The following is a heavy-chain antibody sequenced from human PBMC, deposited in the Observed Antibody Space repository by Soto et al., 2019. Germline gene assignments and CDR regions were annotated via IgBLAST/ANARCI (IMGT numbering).Heavy chain of an antibody. CDR1: GFTFSSYG. Sequence: QVQLVESGGGVVQPGRSLRLSCAASGFTFSSYGMHWVRQAPGKGLEWVAVISYDGSNKYYADSVKGRFTISRDNSKNTLYLQMNSLRAEDTAVYYCAKDGGSWGQGTLVTVSS. J-gene: IGHJ5*02. V-gene: IGHV3-30*18. CDR3: AKDGGS. CDR2: ISYDGSNK. D-gene: IGHD2-15*01.